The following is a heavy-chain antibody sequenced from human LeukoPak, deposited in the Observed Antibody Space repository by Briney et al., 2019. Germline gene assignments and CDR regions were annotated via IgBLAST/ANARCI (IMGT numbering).Heavy chain of an antibody. D-gene: IGHD5-24*01. V-gene: IGHV3-30-3*01. J-gene: IGHJ6*03. CDR1: GFTFSSYA. CDR3: ARGGDGYYYYYMDV. CDR2: ISYDGSNK. Sequence: GGSLRLSCAASGFTFSSYAMHWVRQAPGKGLEWVAVISYDGSNKYYADSVKGRFTISRDNSKNTLYLQMNSLRAEDTAVYYCARGGDGYYYYYMDVWGKGTTVTVSS.